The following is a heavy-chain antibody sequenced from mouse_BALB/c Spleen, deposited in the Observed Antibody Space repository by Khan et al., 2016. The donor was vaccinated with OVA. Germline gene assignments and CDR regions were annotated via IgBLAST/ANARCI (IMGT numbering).Heavy chain of an antibody. CDR3: ARGGITTGYFDY. D-gene: IGHD1-1*01. J-gene: IGHJ2*01. CDR1: GYTFTSYW. CDR2: IYPGDGNS. V-gene: IGHV1-87*01. Sequence: VQLQQSGTELARPGASVKLSCKASGYTFTSYWMQWVKQRPGQGLEWIGAIYPGDGNSRYTQKFKGKATLTADKSSSTAYMQLSSLASEDSAVDDCARGGITTGYFDYWCQGTTLTVSS.